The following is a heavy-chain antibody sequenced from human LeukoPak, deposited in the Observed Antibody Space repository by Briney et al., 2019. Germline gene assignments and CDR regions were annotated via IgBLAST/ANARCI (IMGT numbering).Heavy chain of an antibody. CDR1: GFTFSSYS. Sequence: PGGSLRLSCAASGFTFSSYSMNWVRQAPGKGLEWVSSISSSSSYIYYADSVKGRFTISRDNAKNSLYLQMNSLRAEDTAVYYCARGRILWFGELSSHYGMDVWDKGTTVTVSS. CDR2: ISSSSSYI. CDR3: ARGRILWFGELSSHYGMDV. V-gene: IGHV3-21*01. D-gene: IGHD3-10*01. J-gene: IGHJ6*04.